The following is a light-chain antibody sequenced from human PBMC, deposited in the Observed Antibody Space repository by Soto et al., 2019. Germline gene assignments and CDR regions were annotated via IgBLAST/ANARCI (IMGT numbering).Light chain of an antibody. CDR3: QQSYFSPST. CDR2: AAS. Sequence: DIQMTQSPSSLSASIGNRVTITCRASQSISNYLNWFQQKPGKAPKLLIYAASSLQSGVPSRFSGSGSGTDFTLTISSLQPEDFATYYCQQSYFSPSTFGQGTKLEIK. CDR1: QSISNY. V-gene: IGKV1-39*01. J-gene: IGKJ2*02.